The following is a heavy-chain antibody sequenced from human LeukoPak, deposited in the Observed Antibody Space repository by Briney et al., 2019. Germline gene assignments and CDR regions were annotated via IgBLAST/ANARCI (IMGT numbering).Heavy chain of an antibody. V-gene: IGHV3-23*01. J-gene: IGHJ4*02. CDR3: ANSLVGATRGY. Sequence: GGSLRLFCVASGITFSSYAMSWVRQAPGKGLEWVSGISGSSGSGRTHYIDSVKGRFIISRDNSKNTLYLQMNSLRAEDTAVYYCANSLVGATRGYWGQGTLVTVSS. CDR1: GITFSSYA. CDR2: ISGSSGSGRT. D-gene: IGHD1-26*01.